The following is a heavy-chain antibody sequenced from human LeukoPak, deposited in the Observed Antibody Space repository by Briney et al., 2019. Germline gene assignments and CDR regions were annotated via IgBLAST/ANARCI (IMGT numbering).Heavy chain of an antibody. CDR1: GFTLSNAW. J-gene: IGHJ4*02. CDR2: IKLDGSEK. D-gene: IGHD3-3*01. CDR3: ARDQYDTWSRRGNFDS. Sequence: GGSLRLSCTVSGFTLSNAWMSWVRQAPGKGLEWVANIKLDGSEKNYVDSVKGRFTISRDNTKNSLYLQMNSLRAEDTAVFYCARDQYDTWSRRGNFDSWGQGTLVIVSS. V-gene: IGHV3-7*03.